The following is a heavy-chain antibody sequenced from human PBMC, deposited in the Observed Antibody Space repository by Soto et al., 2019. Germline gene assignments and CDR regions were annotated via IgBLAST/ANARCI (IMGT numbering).Heavy chain of an antibody. D-gene: IGHD6-19*01. CDR3: ARDRGIIAVAGIGYSDY. Sequence: SETLSLTCAVSGYSISSGYYWGWIRQPPGKGLEWIGSIYHSGSTYYNPSLKSRVTISVDTSKNQFSLKLSSVTAADTAVYYCARDRGIIAVAGIGYSDYWGQGTLVTVSS. CDR2: IYHSGST. CDR1: GYSISSGYY. J-gene: IGHJ4*02. V-gene: IGHV4-38-2*02.